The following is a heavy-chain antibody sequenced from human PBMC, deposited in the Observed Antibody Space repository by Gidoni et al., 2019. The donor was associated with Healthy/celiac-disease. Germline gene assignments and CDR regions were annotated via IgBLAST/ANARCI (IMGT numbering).Heavy chain of an antibody. CDR1: GGSISRSNW. CDR3: ARDPVFYGSGSPQGGDY. V-gene: IGHV4-4*02. D-gene: IGHD3-10*01. J-gene: IGHJ4*02. CDR2: IYHSGST. Sequence: QVQLQESGPGLVKPSGTLSLTCAVSGGSISRSNWWRWVRQPPGKGLEWIGEIYHSGSTNYNPSLKSRVTISVDKSKNQFSLKLSSVTAADTAVYYCARDPVFYGSGSPQGGDYWGQGTLVTVSS.